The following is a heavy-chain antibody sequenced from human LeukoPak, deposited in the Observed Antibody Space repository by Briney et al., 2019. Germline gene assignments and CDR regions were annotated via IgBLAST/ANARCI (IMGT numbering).Heavy chain of an antibody. D-gene: IGHD3-10*01. V-gene: IGHV4-34*01. CDR2: INHSGST. Sequence: SSETLSLTCAVYGGSFSGYYWSWIRQPPGKGLEWIGEINHSGSTDYNPSLKSRVTISVDTSKNQFSLKLSSVTAADTAVYYCARRYGSGSYYWGPPRNWFDPWGQGTLVTVSS. J-gene: IGHJ5*02. CDR3: ARRYGSGSYYWGPPRNWFDP. CDR1: GGSFSGYY.